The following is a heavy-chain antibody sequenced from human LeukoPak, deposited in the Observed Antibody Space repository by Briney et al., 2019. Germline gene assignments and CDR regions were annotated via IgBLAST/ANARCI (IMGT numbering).Heavy chain of an antibody. CDR2: IDTTTGDP. CDR1: GYTFSSCA. D-gene: IGHD3-22*01. Sequence: ASVKVSCKASGYTFSSCAINWVRQAPGQGLEYMGWIDTTTGDPTYAQGFTGRFVFSLDTSVSTAYLQISSLKAEDTAVYYCAIHPSDSSGYFSYWGQGALVTVSS. CDR3: AIHPSDSSGYFSY. J-gene: IGHJ4*02. V-gene: IGHV7-4-1*02.